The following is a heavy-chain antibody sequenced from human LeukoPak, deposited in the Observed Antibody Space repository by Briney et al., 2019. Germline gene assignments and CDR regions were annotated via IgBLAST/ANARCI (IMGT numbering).Heavy chain of an antibody. CDR2: IYYSGST. V-gene: IGHV4-31*03. CDR3: ASEMATMSYFDY. J-gene: IGHJ4*02. D-gene: IGHD5-24*01. Sequence: PSETLSLTFTVSGGSISSGGYYWSWIRQHPGKGLEWIGYIYYSGSTYYNPSLKSRVTISVDTSKNQFSLKLSSVTAADTAVYYCASEMATMSYFDYWGQGTLVTVSS. CDR1: GGSISSGGYY.